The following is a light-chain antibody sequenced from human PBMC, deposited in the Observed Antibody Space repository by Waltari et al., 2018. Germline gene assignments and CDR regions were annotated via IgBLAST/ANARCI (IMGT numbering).Light chain of an antibody. V-gene: IGKV1-39*01. CDR2: TAS. J-gene: IGKJ2*01. CDR1: QSIRKY. CDR3: QQSYSIPYT. Sequence: DIQMTQSPSSLSASIGDRVTITCRASQSIRKYVNWYQQKPGKAPHLLIYTASNLQRGVPSMFSGSGSGTDFTLTISSLQPEDFATYFCQQSYSIPYTFGQGTKLEI.